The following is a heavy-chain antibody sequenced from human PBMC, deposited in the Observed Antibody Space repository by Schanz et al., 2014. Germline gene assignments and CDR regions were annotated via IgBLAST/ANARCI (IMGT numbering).Heavy chain of an antibody. CDR2: ISATSAKI. D-gene: IGHD3-9*01. V-gene: IGHV3-48*02. J-gene: IGHJ2*01. CDR3: ARSTYYDILTGQTHTRVDVRYFDL. CDR1: GFTFSRNA. Sequence: VQLVESGGGLVQPGRSLRLSCAASGFTFSRNAMNWVRQAPGKGLEWVSYISATSAKIDYADSVQGRFTISRDNAKNSLYLQMSSLRDEDTAVYYCARSTYYDILTGQTHTRVDVRYFDLWGRGTLVTVSS.